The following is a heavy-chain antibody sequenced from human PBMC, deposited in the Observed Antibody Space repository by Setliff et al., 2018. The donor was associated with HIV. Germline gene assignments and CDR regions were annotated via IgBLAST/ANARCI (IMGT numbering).Heavy chain of an antibody. CDR3: ARDAPAEYYDFWSGYILWDV. D-gene: IGHD3-3*01. Sequence: GASVKVSCKASGYTFTGYYIHWVRQAPGQGLEWMGRIIPSSGGTNFAQKFQGRVTMTRDTSISTAYMELSRLRSDDTAVYYCARDAPAEYYDFWSGYILWDVWGKGTTVTVSS. CDR2: IIPSSGGT. CDR1: GYTFTGYY. V-gene: IGHV1-2*06. J-gene: IGHJ6*04.